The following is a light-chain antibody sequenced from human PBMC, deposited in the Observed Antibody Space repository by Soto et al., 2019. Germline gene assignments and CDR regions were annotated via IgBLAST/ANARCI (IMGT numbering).Light chain of an antibody. CDR3: AAWDDSLNALV. CDR1: SSNIGGNT. V-gene: IGLV1-44*01. CDR2: SNN. Sequence: QSVLTQPPSASGTPGQRVTISCSGSSSNIGGNTVSWYQQVPGTAPKLLIYSNNQRPSGVPDRFSGSKSGTSASLATSGLQSEDEADYYCAAWDDSLNALVFGTGTKVTVL. J-gene: IGLJ1*01.